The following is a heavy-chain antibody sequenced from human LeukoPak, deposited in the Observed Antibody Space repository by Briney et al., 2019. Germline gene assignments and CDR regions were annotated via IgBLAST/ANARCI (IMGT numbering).Heavy chain of an antibody. J-gene: IGHJ6*03. CDR2: INHSGST. V-gene: IGHV4-34*01. D-gene: IGHD3-10*01. CDR3: ASRSMVREVGAGYSHSFMDV. CDR1: GGSFSGYY. Sequence: SETLSLTCSVYGGSFSGYYWSWIRRPPGKGLEWIGEINHSGSTHYNPSLKSRVTISVDTSKNQFSLKLSSVTAADTAVYYCASRSMVREVGAGYSHSFMDVWGEGTTVTVSS.